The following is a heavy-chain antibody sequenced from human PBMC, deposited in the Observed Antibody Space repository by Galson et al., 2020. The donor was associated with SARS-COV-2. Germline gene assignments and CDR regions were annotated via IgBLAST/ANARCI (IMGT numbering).Heavy chain of an antibody. V-gene: IGHV3-23*01. J-gene: IGHJ4*02. CDR2: ISGSGGST. D-gene: IGHD3-22*01. CDR1: GFTFSSYA. CDR3: AKASRITMVVVVKPVYYFDD. Sequence: GESLKISCAASGFTFSSYAMRWVRQAPGKGLEWVSAISGSGGSTYYADSVKGRFTISRDNSKNTLYLQLNSLRAEDTAVYYCAKASRITMVVVVKPVYYFDDWGQGTLVTVSS.